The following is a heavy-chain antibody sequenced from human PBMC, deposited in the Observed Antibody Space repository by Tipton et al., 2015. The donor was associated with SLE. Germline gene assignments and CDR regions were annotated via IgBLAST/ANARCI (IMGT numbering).Heavy chain of an antibody. V-gene: IGHV4-59*11. J-gene: IGHJ6*02. D-gene: IGHD6-13*01. CDR3: ARGEYSSSWYRAYGMDV. CDR2: IYYSGST. Sequence: TLSLTCTVSGGSISSHYWSWIRQLPGKGLEWIGYIYYSGSTNYNPSLKSRVTISVDTSKNQFSLKLSSVTAADTAVYYCARGEYSSSWYRAYGMDVWGQGTTVTVSS. CDR1: GGSISSHY.